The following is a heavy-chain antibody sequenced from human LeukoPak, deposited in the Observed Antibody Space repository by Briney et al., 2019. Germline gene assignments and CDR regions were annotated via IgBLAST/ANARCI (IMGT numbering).Heavy chain of an antibody. CDR1: GGSFSGYY. CDR2: INHSGST. CDR3: ARAGSAYYYYYMDV. Sequence: PSETLSLTCAVYGGSFSGYYWSWLRQPPGKGLEWIGEINHSGSTNYNPSLKSRVTISVDTSKNQFSLKLSSVTAADTAVYYCARAGSAYYYYYMDVWGKGTTVTISS. J-gene: IGHJ6*03. D-gene: IGHD3-10*01. V-gene: IGHV4-34*01.